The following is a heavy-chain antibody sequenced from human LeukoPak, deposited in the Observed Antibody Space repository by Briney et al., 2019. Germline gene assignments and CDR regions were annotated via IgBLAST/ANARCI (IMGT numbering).Heavy chain of an antibody. D-gene: IGHD4-17*01. CDR2: INHSGST. J-gene: IGHJ4*02. Sequence: SETLSLTCAVYGGSFSGYYWSWIRQPPGKGLEWIGEINHSGSTNYNPSLKSRVTISVDTSKNQFSLKLSSVTAADTAVYYCARELMTTVTTTIFDYWGQGTLVTVSS. CDR3: ARELMTTVTTTIFDY. CDR1: GGSFSGYY. V-gene: IGHV4-34*01.